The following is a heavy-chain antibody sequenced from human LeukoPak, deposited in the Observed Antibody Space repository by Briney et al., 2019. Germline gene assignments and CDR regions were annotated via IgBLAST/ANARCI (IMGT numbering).Heavy chain of an antibody. CDR1: GFTFSNYW. CDR2: IRRDGSET. CDR3: AELGITMIGGV. J-gene: IGHJ6*04. Sequence: GGSLRLSCAASGFTFSNYWMTWVRRAPGKGLEWVANIRRDGSETHYVDSVMGRFTISRDNAKNSLYLQMNSLRAEDTAVYYCAELGITMIGGVWGKGTTVTISS. D-gene: IGHD3-10*02. V-gene: IGHV3-7*01.